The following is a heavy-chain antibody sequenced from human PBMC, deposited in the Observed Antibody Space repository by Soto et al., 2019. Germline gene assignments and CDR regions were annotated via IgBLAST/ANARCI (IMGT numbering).Heavy chain of an antibody. CDR2: IDEYGNTI. CDR1: GFTFSSYW. D-gene: IGHD3-16*01. J-gene: IGHJ4*02. Sequence: GESLKISCAASGFTFSSYWMHWVRQVPGKGLLWVSRIDEYGNTIDYADSVRGRFTISRDNARNTLYLEMNSLRAEDTALYYCTRDIGGRWAYWGPGTLVTVSS. V-gene: IGHV3-74*01. CDR3: TRDIGGRWAY.